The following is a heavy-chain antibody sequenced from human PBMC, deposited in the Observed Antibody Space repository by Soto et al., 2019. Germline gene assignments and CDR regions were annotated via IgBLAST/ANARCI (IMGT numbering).Heavy chain of an antibody. V-gene: IGHV1-3*01. CDR3: ARRNNSGPIDY. CDR2: INAGNGNT. CDR1: GFTFTTHA. D-gene: IGHD5-12*01. Sequence: QVHLVQSGAEVKESGASVKVSCKTSGFTFTTHAIHWVRQAPGQRFEWMGWINAGNGNTKYSQRFQDRVTITRDTSASTAYMELSSLTSEDRAVYYCARRNNSGPIDYWGQGTLVTVSS. J-gene: IGHJ4*02.